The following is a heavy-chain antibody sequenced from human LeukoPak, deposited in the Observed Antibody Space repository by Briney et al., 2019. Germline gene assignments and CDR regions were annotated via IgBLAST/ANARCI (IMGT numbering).Heavy chain of an antibody. J-gene: IGHJ3*02. CDR1: GGSISSSSYY. CDR3: ARPRGSGWTKRGAFDI. CDR2: IYDSGST. V-gene: IGHV4-39*01. Sequence: PSETLSLTCTVSGGSISSSSYYWGWIRQPPGKGLEWIGSIYDSGSTYYNPSLKSRVTISVDTSKNQFSLKLSSVTAADTAVYYCARPRGSGWTKRGAFDIWGQGTMVTVSS. D-gene: IGHD6-19*01.